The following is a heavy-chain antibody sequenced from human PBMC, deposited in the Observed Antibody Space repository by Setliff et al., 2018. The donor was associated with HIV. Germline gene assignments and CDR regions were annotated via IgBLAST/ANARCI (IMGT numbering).Heavy chain of an antibody. Sequence: SETLSLTCAVSGGYLSGYYWNWIRQPPGEGLEWIGEIVHSGDTNYNPSLKSRVIISVDVSKNQFSLNLNSVTAADTAVYYCARGEVTTVRYFDLWGRGTLVTVSS. CDR3: ARGEVTTVRYFDL. J-gene: IGHJ2*01. CDR2: IVHSGDT. D-gene: IGHD3-3*01. CDR1: GGYLSGYY. V-gene: IGHV4-34*01.